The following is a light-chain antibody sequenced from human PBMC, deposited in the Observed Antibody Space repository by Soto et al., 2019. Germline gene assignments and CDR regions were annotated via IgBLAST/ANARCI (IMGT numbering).Light chain of an antibody. CDR2: GAS. CDR1: QSVSIN. V-gene: IGKV3-15*01. CDR3: QQYNKWPRT. Sequence: EIVLTQSPATLSLSPGERATLSCRASQSVSINLAWYQQKPGQAPRLLISGASARATGIPARFSGSGSGTEFTLTISSLQSEDFAVYYCQQYNKWPRTFGQGTKVDIK. J-gene: IGKJ1*01.